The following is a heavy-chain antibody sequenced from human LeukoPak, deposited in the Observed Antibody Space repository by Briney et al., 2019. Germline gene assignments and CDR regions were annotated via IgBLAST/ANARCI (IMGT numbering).Heavy chain of an antibody. J-gene: IGHJ4*02. Sequence: GESLKISCKGSGYSFTSYWIGWVRQMPGKGLEWMGIIYPGDSDTRYSPSFQGQVTISADRSTTTAYMQWSSLEASDTAMYFCARRDGSYFDYWGQGTLVTVSS. CDR3: ARRDGSYFDY. V-gene: IGHV5-51*01. D-gene: IGHD5-24*01. CDR2: IYPGDSDT. CDR1: GYSFTSYW.